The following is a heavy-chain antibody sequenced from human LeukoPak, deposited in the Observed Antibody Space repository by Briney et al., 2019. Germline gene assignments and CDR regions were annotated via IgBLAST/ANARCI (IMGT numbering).Heavy chain of an antibody. Sequence: GGSLRLSCAASGFSFSDYAMNWVRQSPGKGLEWVSAISASGDSTFYADSLMGRYTISRDNSKKTLFLQMKSLRVGDTAVYYYAKGPGSSPRVNMDVWGQGTTVIVSS. CDR2: ISASGDST. CDR3: AKGPGSSPRVNMDV. D-gene: IGHD6-13*01. CDR1: GFSFSDYA. V-gene: IGHV3-23*01. J-gene: IGHJ6*02.